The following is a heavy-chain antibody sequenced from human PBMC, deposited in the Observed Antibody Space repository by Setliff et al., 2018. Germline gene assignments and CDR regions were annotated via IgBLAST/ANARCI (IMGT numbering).Heavy chain of an antibody. CDR2: IIPIFGTA. CDR3: ASAYYGSGIYGMDV. V-gene: IGHV1-69*05. D-gene: IGHD3-10*01. J-gene: IGHJ6*02. Sequence: GASVKVSCKASGGTFSSYAISWVRQAPGQGLEWMGGIIPIFGTANYAQKLQGRVTMTTDTSTSTAYMELSSLRSEDTAVYYCASAYYGSGIYGMDVWGQGTTVTVSS. CDR1: GGTFSSYA.